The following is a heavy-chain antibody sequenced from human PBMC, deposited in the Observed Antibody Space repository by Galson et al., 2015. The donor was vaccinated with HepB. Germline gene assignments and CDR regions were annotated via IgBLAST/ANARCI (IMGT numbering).Heavy chain of an antibody. CDR1: GFTFSSYA. Sequence: SLRLSCAASGFTFSSYAMHWVRQAPGKGLEWVAVISYDGSNKYYADSVKGRFTISRDNSKNTLYLQMNSLRAEDTAVYYCARGVYYYDSSGFPDYWGQGTLVTVSS. D-gene: IGHD3-22*01. V-gene: IGHV3-30*04. J-gene: IGHJ4*02. CDR2: ISYDGSNK. CDR3: ARGVYYYDSSGFPDY.